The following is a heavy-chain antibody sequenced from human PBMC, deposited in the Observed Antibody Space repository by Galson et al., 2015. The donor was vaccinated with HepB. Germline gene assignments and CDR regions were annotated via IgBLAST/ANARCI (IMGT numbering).Heavy chain of an antibody. Sequence: SVKVSCKASGYTFTSYGISWVRQAPGQGLEWMGWISAYNGNTNYAQKLQGRVTMTTDTSTSTAYMELRSLRSDDTAVYYCARESLPVLLVGANPPGDYWGQGTLVTVSS. CDR2: ISAYNGNT. J-gene: IGHJ4*02. V-gene: IGHV1-18*01. CDR1: GYTFTSYG. CDR3: ARESLPVLLVGANPPGDY. D-gene: IGHD1-26*01.